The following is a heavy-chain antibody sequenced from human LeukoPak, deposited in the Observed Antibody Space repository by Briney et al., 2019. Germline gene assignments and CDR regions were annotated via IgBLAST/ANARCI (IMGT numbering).Heavy chain of an antibody. CDR1: GYTFTNYG. Sequence: ASVKVSCKASGYTFTNYGFTWVRQAPGQGLEWMGWISGYNGNTNYAQKLQGRVTMTTDTSTSTAYMELRSLRSDDTAVYYCARVITMVRGVINGIDYWGQGTLVTVSS. V-gene: IGHV1-18*01. CDR2: ISGYNGNT. J-gene: IGHJ4*02. D-gene: IGHD3-10*01. CDR3: ARVITMVRGVINGIDY.